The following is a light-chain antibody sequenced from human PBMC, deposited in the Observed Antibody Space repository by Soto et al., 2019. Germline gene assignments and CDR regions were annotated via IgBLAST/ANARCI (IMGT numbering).Light chain of an antibody. V-gene: IGLV2-14*01. CDR1: SSDVGGYNY. CDR2: DVS. Sequence: QSALTQPASVSGSPGQSITISCTGTSSDVGGYNYVSWYQQHPGKAPKLMIYDVSNRPSGVSNRFSGYKSGNTASLTISGXXXXXXXXXXCSSYTSSSTYVFGTGTKVTVL. J-gene: IGLJ1*01. CDR3: SSYTSSSTYV.